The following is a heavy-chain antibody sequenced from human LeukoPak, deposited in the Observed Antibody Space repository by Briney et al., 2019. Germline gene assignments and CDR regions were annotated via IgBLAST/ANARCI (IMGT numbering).Heavy chain of an antibody. CDR3: ATGGGLAVSHI. J-gene: IGHJ4*02. Sequence: SETLSLTCTVSGGSISGSNYYWDWIRQPPGKGLEWIGSVYQRGSTYYNPFLKSRVTISGDTSKKQFSLMLSSVTAADTAVYFCATGGGLAVSHIWGQGTLVTVSS. CDR1: GGSISGSNYY. D-gene: IGHD5/OR15-5a*01. CDR2: VYQRGST. V-gene: IGHV4-39*01.